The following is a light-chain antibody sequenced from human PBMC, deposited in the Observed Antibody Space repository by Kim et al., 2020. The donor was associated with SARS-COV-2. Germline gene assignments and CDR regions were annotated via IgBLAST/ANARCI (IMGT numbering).Light chain of an antibody. CDR3: QSYDSSLNGVV. Sequence: RVTISCAGSSSNIGAGYDVHWYQQLPGTAPKLLIYGNSNRPSGVPDRFSGSKSGTSASLAITGLQAEDEADYYCQSYDSSLNGVVFGGGTQLTVL. CDR1: SSNIGAGYD. J-gene: IGLJ2*01. V-gene: IGLV1-40*01. CDR2: GNS.